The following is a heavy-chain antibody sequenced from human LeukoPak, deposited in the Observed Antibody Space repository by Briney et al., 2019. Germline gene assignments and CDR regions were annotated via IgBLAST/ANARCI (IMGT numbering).Heavy chain of an antibody. V-gene: IGHV3-48*04. CDR1: GFTFSSYS. CDR3: ARDKVITMVRGVYYFDY. Sequence: PGGSLRLSCAASGFTFSSYSMNWVRQAPGKGLEWVSYISSSSSTIYYADSVKGRFTISRDNAKNSLYLQMNSLRAEDTAVYYCARDKVITMVRGVYYFDYWGQGTLVTVSS. CDR2: ISSSSSTI. D-gene: IGHD3-10*01. J-gene: IGHJ4*02.